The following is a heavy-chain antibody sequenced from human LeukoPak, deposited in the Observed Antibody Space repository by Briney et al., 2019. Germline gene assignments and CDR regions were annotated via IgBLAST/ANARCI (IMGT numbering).Heavy chain of an antibody. Sequence: SVKVSCKASGGTFSSYAISWVRQAPGQGLEWMGRIIPILGIANYAQKFQGRVTITADKSTSTAYMELSSLRSEDTAVYYCARKIRYRYYYYYMDVWGKGTTVTVSS. J-gene: IGHJ6*03. CDR2: IIPILGIA. V-gene: IGHV1-69*04. CDR3: ARKIRYRYYYYYMDV. D-gene: IGHD4-17*01. CDR1: GGTFSSYA.